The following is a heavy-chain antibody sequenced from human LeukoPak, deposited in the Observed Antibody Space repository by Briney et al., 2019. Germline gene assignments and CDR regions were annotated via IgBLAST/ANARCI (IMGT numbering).Heavy chain of an antibody. D-gene: IGHD6-19*01. CDR2: SRDKARSYST. J-gene: IGHJ4*02. Sequence: GGSLRLSCAASGFTFSNAWMSWVRQAPGKGLEWVGRSRDKARSYSTEYAASVEGRFTISRDELKNSLYLQMNSLKIEDTAVYYCVRVGYVAGSDYLDHWGQGALVTVSS. V-gene: IGHV3-72*01. CDR1: GFTFSNAW. CDR3: VRVGYVAGSDYLDH.